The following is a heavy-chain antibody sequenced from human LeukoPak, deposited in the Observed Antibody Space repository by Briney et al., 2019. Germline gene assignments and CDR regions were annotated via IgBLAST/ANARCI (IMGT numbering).Heavy chain of an antibody. CDR2: IYTSGST. J-gene: IGHJ6*03. Sequence: SETLSLTCTVSGGSISSYYWSWIRQPAGKGLEWIGRIYTSGSTNYNPSLKSRVTISVDTSKNQFSLKLSSVTAADTAVYYCASGYSSGWGYYYYYMDVWGKGTTVTVSS. CDR1: GGSISSYY. CDR3: ASGYSSGWGYYYYYMDV. V-gene: IGHV4-4*07. D-gene: IGHD6-19*01.